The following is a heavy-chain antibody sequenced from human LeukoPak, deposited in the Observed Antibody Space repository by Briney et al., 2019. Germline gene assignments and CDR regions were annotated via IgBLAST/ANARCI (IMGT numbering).Heavy chain of an antibody. J-gene: IGHJ4*02. CDR3: ARGSGSYRNDY. V-gene: IGHV3-11*04. D-gene: IGHD1-26*01. Sequence: GGSLRLSCAASGFTFSDYYMSWIRQAPGKGLEWVSYISSSGGTIFYADSVKGRFTISRDNAKNPLDLQMNRLRAEDTAVYYCARGSGSYRNDYWGQGTLVTVSS. CDR2: ISSSGGTI. CDR1: GFTFSDYY.